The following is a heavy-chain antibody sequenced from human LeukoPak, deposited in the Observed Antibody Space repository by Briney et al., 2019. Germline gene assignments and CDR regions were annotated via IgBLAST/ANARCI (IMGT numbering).Heavy chain of an antibody. Sequence: GASVTVSCKASGYTFTTYGISWVRQAPGQGREWMGWISAYNGNTNYAQKLQGKVTMTTDTSTSTAYMELRSLRSDDTAVYYCARDSCTNGVCWLDYWGQGTLVTVSS. V-gene: IGHV1-18*01. CDR1: GYTFTTYG. D-gene: IGHD2-8*01. CDR2: ISAYNGNT. CDR3: ARDSCTNGVCWLDY. J-gene: IGHJ4*02.